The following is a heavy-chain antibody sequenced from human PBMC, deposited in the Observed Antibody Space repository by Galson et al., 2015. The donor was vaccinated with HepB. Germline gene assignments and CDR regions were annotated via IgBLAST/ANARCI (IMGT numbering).Heavy chain of an antibody. CDR2: IKQDGSDK. CDR1: GFTFSSFW. V-gene: IGHV3-7*01. J-gene: IGHJ4*02. CDR3: ARGTGDCYGRCHDY. Sequence: SLRLSCAASGFTFSSFWMSWVRQAPGKGLEWVAKIKQDGSDKYYVDSVKGRFTISRDNAENSLYLQMNSLRAEDTAVYYCARGTGDCYGRCHDYWGQGTLVTVSS. D-gene: IGHD2-21*01.